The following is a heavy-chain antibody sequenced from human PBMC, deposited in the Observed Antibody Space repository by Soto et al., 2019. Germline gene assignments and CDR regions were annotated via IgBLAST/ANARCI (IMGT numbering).Heavy chain of an antibody. V-gene: IGHV3-15*01. J-gene: IGHJ5*02. CDR1: GLTFSDAW. Sequence: GGSLRLSCAASGLTFSDAWMSWVRQAPGKGLDWVGRIKSKSDGGTTEYAAPVRGRFTISRDDSKNTLYLQMNSLKTEDTAVYYCTTDLWRIAVVVGSTGYFNPWGQGTPVTVSS. CDR3: TTDLWRIAVVVGSTGYFNP. CDR2: IKSKSDGGTT. D-gene: IGHD2-15*01.